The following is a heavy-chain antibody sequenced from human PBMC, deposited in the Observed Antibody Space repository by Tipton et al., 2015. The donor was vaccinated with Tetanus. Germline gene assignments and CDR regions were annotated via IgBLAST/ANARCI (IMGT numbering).Heavy chain of an antibody. CDR2: TTPIFGTA. Sequence: QLVQSGAEVKKPGSSVKVSCRASGGTFSGHVISWVRQAPGKGLEWMGGTTPIFGTAEYAQRLQGRVTVTADESTGTAYMELRSLRFEDTAVYYCARGRYSSSYSPPRYHYYYYIDVWGKGATVTVSS. V-gene: IGHV1-69*01. CDR3: ARGRYSSSYSPPRYHYYYYIDV. D-gene: IGHD6-6*01. J-gene: IGHJ6*03. CDR1: GGTFSGHV.